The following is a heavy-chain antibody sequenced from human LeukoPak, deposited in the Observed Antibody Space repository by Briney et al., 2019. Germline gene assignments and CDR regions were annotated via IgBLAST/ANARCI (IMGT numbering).Heavy chain of an antibody. CDR2: IYYTGTT. J-gene: IGHJ6*02. CDR3: ARGYDIDV. V-gene: IGHV4-59*01. Sequence: SETLSLTCTISGGSISNYYWSWIRQPPGKALEWIGYIYYTGTTKYNPSLKSRAPISLDTSKNQFSLKLTSVTAADTALFFCARGYDIDVWGQGTTVTVSS. CDR1: GGSISNYY.